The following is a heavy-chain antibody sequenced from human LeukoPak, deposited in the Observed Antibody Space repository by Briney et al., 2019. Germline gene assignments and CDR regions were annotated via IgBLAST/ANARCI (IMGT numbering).Heavy chain of an antibody. Sequence: PSETLSLTCTVSGGSISSSSYYWGWIRQPPGKGLEWIGSIYYSGSTNYNPSLKSRVTISVDTSKTQFSLKLSSVTAADTAVYYCARDVMVPPGFDYWGQGTLVTVSS. CDR3: ARDVMVPPGFDY. J-gene: IGHJ4*02. D-gene: IGHD2-8*01. CDR1: GGSISSSSYY. CDR2: IYYSGST. V-gene: IGHV4-39*07.